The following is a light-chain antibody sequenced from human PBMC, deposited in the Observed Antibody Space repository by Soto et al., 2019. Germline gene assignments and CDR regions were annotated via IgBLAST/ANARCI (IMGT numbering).Light chain of an antibody. CDR3: CSYAGSSTFVV. CDR1: SSDVGSYNL. Sequence: QSALTQRASVSGSPGQSITISCTGTSSDVGSYNLVSWYQQHPGKAPKLMIYEVSKRPSGVSNRFSGSKSGNTASLTISGLQAEDEADYYCCSYAGSSTFVVFGGGTKVTVL. J-gene: IGLJ2*01. V-gene: IGLV2-23*02. CDR2: EVS.